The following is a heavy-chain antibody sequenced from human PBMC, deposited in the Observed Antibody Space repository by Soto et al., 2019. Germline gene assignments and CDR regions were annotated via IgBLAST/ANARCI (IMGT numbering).Heavy chain of an antibody. Sequence: QVQLVQSGAEVKKPGASVKVSCKASGYTFNSYYIHWVRQAPGQGLEWMGWINPNSDVTGYAQTFQGRVTMTRDMSMTTAYMDLTRLRSDDTAVYYCVRVGLNRNYDFDFWGQGTLITVSS. CDR1: GYTFNSYY. J-gene: IGHJ4*02. CDR2: INPNSDVT. CDR3: VRVGLNRNYDFDF. V-gene: IGHV1-2*02. D-gene: IGHD3-16*01.